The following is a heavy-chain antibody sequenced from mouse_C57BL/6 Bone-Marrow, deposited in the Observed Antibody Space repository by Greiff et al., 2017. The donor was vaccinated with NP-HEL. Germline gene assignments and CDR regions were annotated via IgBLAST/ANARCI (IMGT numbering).Heavy chain of an antibody. V-gene: IGHV5-16*01. J-gene: IGHJ2*01. CDR2: INYDGSST. CDR1: GFTFSDYY. Sequence: EVMLVESEGGLVQPGSSMKLSCTASGFTFSDYYMAWVRQVPEKGLEWVANINYDGSSTYYLDSLKSRYIISRDNAENILYLQLSSLKSEDTATYYCAREGAGGYLDYWGQGTTLTVSS. D-gene: IGHD3-1*01. CDR3: AREGAGGYLDY.